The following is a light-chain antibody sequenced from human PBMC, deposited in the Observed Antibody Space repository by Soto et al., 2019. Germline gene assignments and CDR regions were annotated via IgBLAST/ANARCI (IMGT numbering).Light chain of an antibody. CDR2: LNSDGSH. J-gene: IGLJ2*01. V-gene: IGLV4-69*01. CDR3: QTWGTGIVV. CDR1: SGHSSYA. Sequence: QLVLTQSPSASASLGASVKLTCTLSSGHSSYAIAWHQQQPEKGPRYLMKLNSDGSHSKGDGIPDRFSGSSSGAERYLTISSLQSEDEADYYCQTWGTGIVVSGGGTKLTVL.